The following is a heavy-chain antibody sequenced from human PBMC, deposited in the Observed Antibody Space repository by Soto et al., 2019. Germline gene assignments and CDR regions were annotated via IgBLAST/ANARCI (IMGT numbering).Heavy chain of an antibody. CDR2: IKSKTDGGTT. CDR1: GFTFSNAW. Sequence: GGSLRLSCAASGFTFSNAWMNWVRQAPGKGLEWVGRIKSKTDGGTTDYAAPVKGRFTISRDDSKNTLYLQMNSLKTEDTAVYYCTTDGYYYDSSGYYSPFDYWGQGTLVTVSS. CDR3: TTDGYYYDSSGYYSPFDY. J-gene: IGHJ4*02. D-gene: IGHD3-22*01. V-gene: IGHV3-15*07.